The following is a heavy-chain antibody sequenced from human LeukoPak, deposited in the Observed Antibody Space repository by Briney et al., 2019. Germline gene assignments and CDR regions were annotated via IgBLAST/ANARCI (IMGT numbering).Heavy chain of an antibody. Sequence: SETLSLTCAVYGGSFSGYYWSWIRRPPGKGLEWIGEINHSGSTNYNPSLKSRVTISVDTSKNQFSLKLSSVTAADTAVYYCARAREQLGEFDYWGQGTLVTVSS. CDR3: ARAREQLGEFDY. CDR1: GGSFSGYY. CDR2: INHSGST. J-gene: IGHJ4*02. D-gene: IGHD6-6*01. V-gene: IGHV4-34*01.